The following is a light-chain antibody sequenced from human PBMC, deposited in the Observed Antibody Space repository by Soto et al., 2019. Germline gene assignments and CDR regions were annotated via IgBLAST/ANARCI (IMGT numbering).Light chain of an antibody. Sequence: QSALTQPASVSGSPGQSITLSCTGTSSDVGSYNYVPWYQQHQGTASKLMIYDVSNRSSGVANRVSCSRSGNRADLNISGLKAEAEDDDDYSCYTSSSALVFGGGTKLTVL. V-gene: IGLV2-14*03. CDR3: SCYTSSSALV. CDR2: DVS. CDR1: SSDVGSYNY. J-gene: IGLJ2*01.